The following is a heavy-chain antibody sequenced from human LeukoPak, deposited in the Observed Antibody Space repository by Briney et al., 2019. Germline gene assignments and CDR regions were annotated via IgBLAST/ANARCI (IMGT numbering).Heavy chain of an antibody. CDR2: IYPGDSDT. V-gene: IGHV5-51*01. D-gene: IGHD4-17*01. J-gene: IGHJ4*02. Sequence: GESLKISCKGSGYSFTGYWIGWVRQMPGKGLEWMGIIYPGDSDTRYSPSFQGQVTISADKSISTAYLQWSSLKASDTAMYYCARSRDYGDYLALFDYWGQGTLVTVSS. CDR1: GYSFTGYW. CDR3: ARSRDYGDYLALFDY.